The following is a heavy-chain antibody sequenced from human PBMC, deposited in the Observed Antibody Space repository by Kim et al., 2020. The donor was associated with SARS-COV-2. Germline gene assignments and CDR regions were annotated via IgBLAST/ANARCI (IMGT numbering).Heavy chain of an antibody. J-gene: IGHJ6*01. CDR3: ARGDYGSGSYPKYGMDV. D-gene: IGHD3-10*01. CDR2: INHSGST. CDR1: GGSFSGYY. V-gene: IGHV4-34*01. Sequence: SETLSLTCAVYGGSFSGYYWSWIRQPPGKGLEWIGEINHSGSTNYIPSLKSRVTISVDTSKNQFSLKLSSVTAADTAVDYCARGDYGSGSYPKYGMDVWG.